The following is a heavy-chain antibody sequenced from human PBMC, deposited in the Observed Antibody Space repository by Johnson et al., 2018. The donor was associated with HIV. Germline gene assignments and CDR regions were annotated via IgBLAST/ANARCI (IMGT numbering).Heavy chain of an antibody. CDR3: ARDRRYYDSSGYYHDAFDI. V-gene: IGHV3-30*14. CDR1: GFTFTNYA. Sequence: QEKLVESGGGVVQPGRSLRLSCATSGFTFTNYAMHWVRQAPGKGLEWVAVISYDGSNKYYADSVKGRFTISRDNSKNTLYLQMNSLRAEDTAVYFCARDRRYYDSSGYYHDAFDIWGQGTMVTVSS. J-gene: IGHJ3*02. CDR2: ISYDGSNK. D-gene: IGHD3-22*01.